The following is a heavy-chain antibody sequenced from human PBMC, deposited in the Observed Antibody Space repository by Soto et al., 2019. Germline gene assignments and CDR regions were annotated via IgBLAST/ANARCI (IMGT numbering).Heavy chain of an antibody. CDR1: GFTFSSYG. D-gene: IGHD6-6*01. CDR3: ARSIADRVYYYDGMDV. Sequence: PGGSLRLSCAASGFTFSSYGMHWVRQAPGKGLEWVAVISYDGSNKYYADSVKGRFTISRDNSKNTLYLQMNSLRAEDTAVYYCARSIADRVYYYDGMDVWGQGTRVTVSS. J-gene: IGHJ6*02. CDR2: ISYDGSNK. V-gene: IGHV3-30*03.